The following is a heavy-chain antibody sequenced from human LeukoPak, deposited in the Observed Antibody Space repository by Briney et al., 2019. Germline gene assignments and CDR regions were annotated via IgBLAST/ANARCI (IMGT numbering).Heavy chain of an antibody. Sequence: IFSSYSMSWIRQPPGKGLEWIGSIYYSGSTYYNPSLKGRVTISVDTSKNQFSLKLSSVTAADTAVYYCARQMGATITFADYWGQGTLVTVSS. V-gene: IGHV4-39*01. J-gene: IGHJ4*02. CDR3: ARQMGATITFADY. CDR1: IFSSYS. D-gene: IGHD1-26*01. CDR2: IYYSGST.